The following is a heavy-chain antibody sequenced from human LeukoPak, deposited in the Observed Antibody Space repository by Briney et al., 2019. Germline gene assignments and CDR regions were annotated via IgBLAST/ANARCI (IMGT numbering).Heavy chain of an antibody. V-gene: IGHV3-48*03. D-gene: IGHD4-17*01. Sequence: GGSLRLSCVASGFTFSNYEMNWVRQAPGKGLEWVSHISSSGSTMHYADSVKGRFTISKDNARNSLSLQMNSLRGEDTAVYYCVRDESGDYDFDYWGQGTLVTVSS. CDR3: VRDESGDYDFDY. J-gene: IGHJ4*02. CDR1: GFTFSNYE. CDR2: ISSSGSTM.